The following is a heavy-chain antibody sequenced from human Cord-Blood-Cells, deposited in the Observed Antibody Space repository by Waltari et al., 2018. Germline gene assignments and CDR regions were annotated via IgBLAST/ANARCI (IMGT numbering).Heavy chain of an antibody. J-gene: IGHJ4*02. CDR3: ARTFTGGWYFDY. Sequence: QVQLVQSGAELKKPVASVKVSCKASGDTFTGYNMHWLRQAPGQGLEWMGWINPNSGGTNYAQKFQGWVTMTRDTSISTAYMELSRLRSDDTAVYYCARTFTGGWYFDYWGQGTLVTVSS. V-gene: IGHV1-2*04. CDR2: INPNSGGT. CDR1: GDTFTGYN. D-gene: IGHD6-19*01.